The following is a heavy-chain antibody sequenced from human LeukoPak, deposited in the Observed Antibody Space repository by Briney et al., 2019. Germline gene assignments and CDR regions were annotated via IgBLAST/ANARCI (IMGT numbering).Heavy chain of an antibody. CDR1: GYSISSGYY. V-gene: IGHV4-38-2*02. CDR3: ARGLPGGQLSRYDY. D-gene: IGHD6-13*01. Sequence: SETQSLTCSVSGYSISSGYYWGWIRQPPGKGLEWMGIIYQSGKTYCNPSLESRVTISVDTSKNQFSLKMNSMTAADTAMYYCARGLPGGQLSRYDYWGQGTLVTVSS. CDR2: IYQSGKT. J-gene: IGHJ4*02.